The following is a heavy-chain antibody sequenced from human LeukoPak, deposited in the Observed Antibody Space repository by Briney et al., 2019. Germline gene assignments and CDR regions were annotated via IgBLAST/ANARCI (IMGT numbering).Heavy chain of an antibody. D-gene: IGHD3/OR15-3a*01. CDR3: AKRGVVIRVILVGFHKEAYYFES. J-gene: IGHJ4*02. CDR1: GITLSNYG. Sequence: SGGSLRLFCAVSGITLSNYGMSWVRQAPGKGLEWVAGISDSGGSTKYADSVKGRFTIARDNRKNTLYLQMNSLRAEDTAVYFCAKRGVVIRVILVGFHKEAYYFESWGQGALVTVSS. CDR2: ISDSGGST. V-gene: IGHV3-23*01.